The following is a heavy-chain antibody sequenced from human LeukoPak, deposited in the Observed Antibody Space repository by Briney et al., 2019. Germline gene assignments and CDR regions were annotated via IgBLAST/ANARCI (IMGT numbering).Heavy chain of an antibody. D-gene: IGHD5-24*01. Sequence: PGGSLRLSCAASGFTFSDYWMHRVRQAPGKGLVWVSRISTDGSTTNYADSVKGRFTISRDNAKNTLYLQMNSLRAEDTAVYYCARYRLSDNFFDYWGQGTLVTVSS. CDR2: ISTDGSTT. V-gene: IGHV3-74*01. CDR3: ARYRLSDNFFDY. CDR1: GFTFSDYW. J-gene: IGHJ4*02.